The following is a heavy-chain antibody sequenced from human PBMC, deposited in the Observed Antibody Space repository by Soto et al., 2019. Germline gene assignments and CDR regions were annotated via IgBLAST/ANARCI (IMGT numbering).Heavy chain of an antibody. CDR2: IKQDGSEK. J-gene: IGHJ4*02. V-gene: IGHV3-7*04. Sequence: EVQLVESGGGLVQPGGSLRLSCATSGFTFSNSWMSWVRQAPGKGLEWVANIKQDGSEKYYVDSVKGRFTISRDNARNSRYLQMNSLRAEDTAVYYCAREFDYWGQGTLVTVSS. CDR1: GFTFSNSW. CDR3: AREFDY.